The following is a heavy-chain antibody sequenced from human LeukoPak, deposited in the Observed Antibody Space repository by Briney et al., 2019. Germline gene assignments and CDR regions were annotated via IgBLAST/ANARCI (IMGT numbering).Heavy chain of an antibody. V-gene: IGHV1-46*01. CDR3: ARGSDIVVVVAPYYFDY. Sequence: AASVKVSCKVSGYTLTELSMHWVRQAPGQGLEWMGIINPSGGSTSYAQKFQGRVTMTRDTSTSTVYMELSSLRSEDTAVYYCARGSDIVVVVAPYYFDYWGQGTLVTVSS. CDR1: GYTLTELS. J-gene: IGHJ4*02. D-gene: IGHD2-15*01. CDR2: INPSGGST.